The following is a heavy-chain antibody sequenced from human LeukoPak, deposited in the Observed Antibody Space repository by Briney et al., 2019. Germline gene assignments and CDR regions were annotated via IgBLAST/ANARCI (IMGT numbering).Heavy chain of an antibody. V-gene: IGHV3-11*04. CDR3: ARDNSRIVVVPAAMLRGWFDP. CDR2: ISSSGSTI. D-gene: IGHD2-2*01. J-gene: IGHJ5*02. CDR1: GFTFSDYY. Sequence: GGSLRLSCAASGFTFSDYYMSWIRQAPGKGLEWVSYISSSGSTIYYADSVKGRFTISRDNAKNSLYLQMNSLRAEDTAVYYCARDNSRIVVVPAAMLRGWFDPWGQGTLVTVSS.